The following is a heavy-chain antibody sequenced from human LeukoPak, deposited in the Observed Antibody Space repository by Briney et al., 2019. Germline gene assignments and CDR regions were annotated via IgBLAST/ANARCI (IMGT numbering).Heavy chain of an antibody. CDR3: AFRGMATIPTGVDY. Sequence: ASVKVSCKASGGTFSSYAISWVRQAPGQGLEWMGRIIPILGIANYAQKFQGRVTITADKSTSTAYMELSSLRSEDTAVYYCAFRGMATIPTGVDYWGQGTLVTVSS. J-gene: IGHJ4*02. D-gene: IGHD5-24*01. V-gene: IGHV1-69*04. CDR1: GGTFSSYA. CDR2: IIPILGIA.